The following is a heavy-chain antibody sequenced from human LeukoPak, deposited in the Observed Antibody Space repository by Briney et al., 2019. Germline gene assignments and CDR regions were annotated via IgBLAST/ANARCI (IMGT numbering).Heavy chain of an antibody. J-gene: IGHJ5*02. V-gene: IGHV4-30-4*08. CDR3: ARDAITIFGGVVDP. CDR1: GGSISSVDYY. Sequence: SQTLSLTCTVSGGSISSVDYYWSWIRQPPGQGLEWIGYIYYSGSNYYNPSLKSRITISVDTSKNQFSLKLSSVTAADTAVYYCARDAITIFGGVVDPWGQGTLVTVSS. CDR2: IYYSGSN. D-gene: IGHD3-3*01.